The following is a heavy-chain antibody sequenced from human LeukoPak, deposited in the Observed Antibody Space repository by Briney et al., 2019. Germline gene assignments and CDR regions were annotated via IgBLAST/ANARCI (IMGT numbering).Heavy chain of an antibody. V-gene: IGHV3-7*01. CDR2: INHNENVN. CDR3: ARDGSSGSYYVSFDY. CDR1: GFTFSSYW. Sequence: PTGGSLRLSCAASGFTFSSYWMHWARQAPGKGLECVASINHNENVNYYVDSGTGRFTISRDNAKNSLYLQMNSLRAEDTAVYYCARDGSSGSYYVSFDYWGQGTLVTVSS. J-gene: IGHJ4*02. D-gene: IGHD1-26*01.